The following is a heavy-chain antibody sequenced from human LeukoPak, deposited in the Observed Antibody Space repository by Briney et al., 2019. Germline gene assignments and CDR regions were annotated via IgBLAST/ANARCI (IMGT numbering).Heavy chain of an antibody. CDR3: ARHDSWLGPHNDY. V-gene: IGHV5-10-1*01. CDR1: GYSFTSYW. D-gene: IGHD5-12*01. Sequence: GESLKMSCKGSGYSFTSYWISWVRQMPGKGLEWMGRIDPSDSFTNYSPSFQGHVTISADKSISTAYLQWSSLKASDTAMYYCARHDSWLGPHNDYWGQGTLVTVSS. J-gene: IGHJ4*02. CDR2: IDPSDSFT.